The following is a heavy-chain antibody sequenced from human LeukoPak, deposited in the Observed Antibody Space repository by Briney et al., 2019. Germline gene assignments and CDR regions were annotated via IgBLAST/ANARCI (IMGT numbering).Heavy chain of an antibody. CDR1: GYSFSDYW. J-gene: IGHJ4*02. V-gene: IGHV5-51*01. Sequence: GESLKISCKASGYSFSDYWIGWVRQMPGKGLEWMGVIHPGDSDTRYSPSFQGQVTISADKSISTAYLQWSSLKASETAIYYCARGQAYYYDSSGYPDYWGQGTLVTVSS. CDR3: ARGQAYYYDSSGYPDY. D-gene: IGHD3-22*01. CDR2: IHPGDSDT.